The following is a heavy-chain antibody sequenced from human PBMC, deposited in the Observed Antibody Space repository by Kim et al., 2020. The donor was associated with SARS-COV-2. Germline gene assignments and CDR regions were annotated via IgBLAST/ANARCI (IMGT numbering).Heavy chain of an antibody. CDR2: INPDGSST. Sequence: GGSLRLSCAGSGFTFSGYWMHWVRQAPGKGLVWVSRINPDGSSTNYADSVKDRFIISRDNAKNTLYLQMNSLRGEDTAVYYCMCGIMVRGVLDWGQGTLVTVSS. CDR1: GFTFSGYW. D-gene: IGHD3-10*01. V-gene: IGHV3-74*01. J-gene: IGHJ4*02. CDR3: MCGIMVRGVLD.